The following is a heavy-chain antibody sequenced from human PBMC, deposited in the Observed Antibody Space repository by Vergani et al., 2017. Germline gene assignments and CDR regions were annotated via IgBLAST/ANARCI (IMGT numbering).Heavy chain of an antibody. J-gene: IGHJ6*02. CDR1: GFTFSSYA. CDR3: ANSVIAGNVGVAYFCMDV. D-gene: IGHD2/OR15-2a*01. V-gene: IGHV3-23*01. Sequence: EVQLLESGGGLVQPGGSLRLSCAASGFTFSSYAMSWVRQAPGKGLEWVSAISGSGGSTYYADYVKGRFTISRDKSQNTVNLQMNSLRTEDTAVYFCANSVIAGNVGVAYFCMDVWGRGTTVTVSS. CDR2: ISGSGGST.